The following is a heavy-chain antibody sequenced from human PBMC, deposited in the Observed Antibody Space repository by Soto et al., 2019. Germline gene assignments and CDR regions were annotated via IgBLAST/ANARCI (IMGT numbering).Heavy chain of an antibody. J-gene: IGHJ6*02. CDR2: ISAYNGNT. Sequence: ASVKVSCKASGYTFTSYGISWVRQAPGQGLEWMGWISAYNGNTNYAQKLQGRVTMTTDTSTSTAYMELRSLRSDDTAVYYCARQNIAAAGTEAGYYYYGMDVWGQGTTVTVSS. V-gene: IGHV1-18*01. CDR3: ARQNIAAAGTEAGYYYYGMDV. D-gene: IGHD6-13*01. CDR1: GYTFTSYG.